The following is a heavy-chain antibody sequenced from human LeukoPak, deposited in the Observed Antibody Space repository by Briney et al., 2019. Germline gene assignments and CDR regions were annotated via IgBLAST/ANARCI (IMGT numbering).Heavy chain of an antibody. CDR2: IRYDGRIE. D-gene: IGHD6-19*01. Sequence: PEGSLRLSCAAFRFNFSNSDMHWVRQAPGKGLEWVAFIRYDGRIEYYANSVKGRFTISRGNSMIMMWLQMNSLGAEDTALYYCAKQYNSGRSIDQWGPGILVTVSS. J-gene: IGHJ4*02. CDR3: AKQYNSGRSIDQ. CDR1: RFNFSNSD. V-gene: IGHV3-30*02.